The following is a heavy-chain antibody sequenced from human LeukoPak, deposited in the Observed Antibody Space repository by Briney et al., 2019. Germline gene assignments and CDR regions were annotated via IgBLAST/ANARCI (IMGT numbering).Heavy chain of an antibody. D-gene: IGHD3-22*01. V-gene: IGHV4-30-4*01. CDR1: GGSISSGNYY. Sequence: PSQTLSLTCTVSGGSISSGNYYWSWIRQPPGKGLEWIGYIYYSGSTYYPPSLKSRLTISIDTSKNQFSLKLSSVTAADTAVYYCARENTGYYDSSGYVDYWGQGTLVTVSS. J-gene: IGHJ4*02. CDR3: ARENTGYYDSSGYVDY. CDR2: IYYSGST.